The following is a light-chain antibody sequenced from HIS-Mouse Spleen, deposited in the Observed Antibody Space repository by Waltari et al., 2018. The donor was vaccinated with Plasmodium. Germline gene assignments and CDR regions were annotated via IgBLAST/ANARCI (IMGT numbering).Light chain of an antibody. CDR3: YSTDSSGNHRV. J-gene: IGLJ3*02. V-gene: IGLV3-10*01. CDR1: ALPKKY. Sequence: SYELTQPPSVSASPRHTARTPRSGDALPKKYAYWYQQKSGQAPVLVIHEDSKRPSGIPERFSGSSSGTMATVTISGAQVEDEADYYCYSTDSSGNHRVFGGGTKLTVL. CDR2: EDS.